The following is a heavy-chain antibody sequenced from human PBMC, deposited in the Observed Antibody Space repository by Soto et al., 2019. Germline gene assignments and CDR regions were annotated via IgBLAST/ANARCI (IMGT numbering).Heavy chain of an antibody. D-gene: IGHD3-10*01. V-gene: IGHV4-39*07. CDR3: AALWFGELAFNY. CDR1: GGSISSGDYY. J-gene: IGHJ4*01. CDR2: VYHNGIM. Sequence: PSETLSLTCTVSGGSISSGDYYWSWIRQPPGKGLEWLGSVYHNGIMFHNPSFQSRVTISVDTSKNQFSLNLRSVTAADTAVYYCAALWFGELAFNYWGHGILVTVSS.